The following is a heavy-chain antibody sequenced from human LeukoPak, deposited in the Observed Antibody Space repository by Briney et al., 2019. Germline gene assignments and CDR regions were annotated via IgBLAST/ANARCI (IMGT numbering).Heavy chain of an antibody. CDR3: ARGLYCSSTSCYGGAFDP. J-gene: IGHJ5*02. D-gene: IGHD2-2*01. CDR2: IYTSGST. Sequence: PSETLSLTCTVSGGSISSYYWSWIRQPAGKGLEWIGRIYTSGSTNYNPSLKSRVTMSVDTSKNQFSLKLSSVTAADTAVYYCARGLYCSSTSCYGGAFDPWGQGTLVTVSS. V-gene: IGHV4-4*07. CDR1: GGSISSYY.